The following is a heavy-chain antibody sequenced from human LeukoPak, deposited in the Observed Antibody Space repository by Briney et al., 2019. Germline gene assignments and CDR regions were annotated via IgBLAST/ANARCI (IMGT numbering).Heavy chain of an antibody. D-gene: IGHD2-21*02. CDR3: ARGHNSRAGVTDCCPLDY. CDR2: IYSGGST. Sequence: PGGSLRLSCAASGFTVSSNYMSWVRQAPGKGLEWVSVIYSGGSTYYADSVKGRFTISRDNSMNTLYLQMNSLRAEDTATYFCARGHNSRAGVTDCCPLDYWGQGTLVTVSS. CDR1: GFTVSSNY. J-gene: IGHJ4*02. V-gene: IGHV3-66*01.